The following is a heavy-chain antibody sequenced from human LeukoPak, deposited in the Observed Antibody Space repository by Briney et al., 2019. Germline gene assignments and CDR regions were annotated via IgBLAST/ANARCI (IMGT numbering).Heavy chain of an antibody. J-gene: IGHJ3*02. CDR3: ARDHSGPGGGGAFDM. CDR2: IYSSGST. V-gene: IGHV4-39*07. CDR1: GVSISSGSNY. Sequence: SETLSLTCSVSGVSISSGSNYWGWIRQPPGKTLEWIGSIYSSGSTHYNPSLKSRVIILIDTAKNHFSLNLSSVTAADTAVYYCARDHSGPGGGGAFDMWGQGTMVTVSS. D-gene: IGHD3-16*01.